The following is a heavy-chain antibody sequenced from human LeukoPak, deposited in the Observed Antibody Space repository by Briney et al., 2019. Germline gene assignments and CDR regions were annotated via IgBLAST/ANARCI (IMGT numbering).Heavy chain of an antibody. V-gene: IGHV1-18*01. D-gene: IGHD2-2*01. CDR2: ISAYNGNT. CDR3: ARDAAAIMWFDS. Sequence: ASVKVSCKASGYTFTSYGISWVRQAPGQGLEWMGWISAYNGNTNYAQKFQGRVTITRDTSASTAYMELSSLRSEDTAVYYCARDAAAIMWFDSWGQGTLVTVSS. J-gene: IGHJ5*01. CDR1: GYTFTSYG.